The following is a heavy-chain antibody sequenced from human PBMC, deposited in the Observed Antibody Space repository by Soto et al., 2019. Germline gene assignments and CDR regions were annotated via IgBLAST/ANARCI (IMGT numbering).Heavy chain of an antibody. CDR1: GGTFSSYA. CDR2: VIPIFGTA. V-gene: IGHV1-69*06. CDR3: ARELYCSGGSCYRDAFDI. D-gene: IGHD2-15*01. J-gene: IGHJ3*02. Sequence: SVKVSCKASGGTFSSYAISWVRQAPGQGLEWMGGVIPIFGTANYAQKFQGRVTITADKSTSTAYMELSSLRSEDTAVYYCARELYCSGGSCYRDAFDIWGQGTMVTVSS.